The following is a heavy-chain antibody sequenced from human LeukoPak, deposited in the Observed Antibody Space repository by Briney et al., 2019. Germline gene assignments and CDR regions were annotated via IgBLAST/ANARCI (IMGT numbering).Heavy chain of an antibody. CDR1: GFTFSGSG. D-gene: IGHD3-10*01. CDR2: IRSKTDSYST. V-gene: IGHV3-73*01. CDR3: GRLGSSYELDY. J-gene: IGHJ4*02. Sequence: GGSLRLSCAASGFTFSGSGMEWVRQASGKGLEWVGRIRSKTDSYSTAYAASVKGRFTISRDESKNTAYLQMNSLKTDDTAVYYCGRLGSSYELDYWGLGTLVTVSS.